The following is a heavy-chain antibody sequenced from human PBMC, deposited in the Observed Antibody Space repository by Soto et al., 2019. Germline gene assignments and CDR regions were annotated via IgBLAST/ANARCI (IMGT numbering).Heavy chain of an antibody. D-gene: IGHD3-10*01. J-gene: IGHJ5*02. V-gene: IGHV1-69*01. CDR1: GGTFSSYA. CDR3: ARGGGTMVRGAHGWFDP. Sequence: QVQLVQSGAEVQKPGSSVKVSCKASGGTFSSYAISWVRQAPGQGLEWMGGIIPIFGTANYAQKFQGRVTITADEATSTAYMELSSLRSEDTAVYYCARGGGTMVRGAHGWFDPWGQGTLVTVSS. CDR2: IIPIFGTA.